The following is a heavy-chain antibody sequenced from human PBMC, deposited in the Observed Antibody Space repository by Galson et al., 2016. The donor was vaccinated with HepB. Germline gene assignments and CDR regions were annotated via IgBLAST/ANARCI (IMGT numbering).Heavy chain of an antibody. J-gene: IGHJ6*02. V-gene: IGHV3-9*01. CDR2: IGWNSGTI. Sequence: SLRLSCAASGFPFDEYALHWVRQAPGKGLEWVSGIGWNSGTIVYAASVKGRFTISRDNAKSSLYLQVSSLTSEDTALYFCTRTAGGYYYGLDVWGQGTTVTVSS. D-gene: IGHD1-1*01. CDR3: TRTAGGYYYGLDV. CDR1: GFPFDEYA.